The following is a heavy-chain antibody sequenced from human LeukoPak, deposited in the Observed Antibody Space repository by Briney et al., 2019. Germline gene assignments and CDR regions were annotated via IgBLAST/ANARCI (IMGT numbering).Heavy chain of an antibody. CDR1: GFTFSSYS. V-gene: IGHV3-21*01. D-gene: IGHD6-25*01. Sequence: GGSLRLSCAASGFTFSSYSMNWVRQAPGKGLEWVSSISSSSSYIYYADSVKGRFTISRDNAKNSLYLQMNSLRAEDTAVYYCARTRGRLNYMDVWGKGTTVTVSS. CDR3: ARTRGRLNYMDV. CDR2: ISSSSSYI. J-gene: IGHJ6*03.